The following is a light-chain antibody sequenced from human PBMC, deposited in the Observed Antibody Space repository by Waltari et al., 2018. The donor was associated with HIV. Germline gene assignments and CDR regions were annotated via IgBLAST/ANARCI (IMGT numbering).Light chain of an antibody. J-gene: IGLJ1*01. CDR3: CSHAGNLIFA. Sequence: QSALTQPHPVSGSPGQSLTISCTGTSSYVYTFVSLYQHHPGKTPKVSIYDVSKRPSGVSDRFSGSKSGNTAFLTISGLQAEDEADYHCCSHAGNLIFAFGTGTKVTVL. CDR2: DVS. CDR1: SSYVYTF. V-gene: IGLV2-11*01.